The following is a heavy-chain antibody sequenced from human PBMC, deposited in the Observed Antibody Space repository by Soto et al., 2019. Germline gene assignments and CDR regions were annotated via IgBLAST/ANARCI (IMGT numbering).Heavy chain of an antibody. J-gene: IGHJ5*02. CDR3: AKYPHSGSYYNRAPLLDP. D-gene: IGHD3-10*01. CDR2: ISYDGSNK. V-gene: IGHV3-30*18. CDR1: GFTFSSYG. Sequence: GGSLRLSCAASGFTFSSYGMHWVRQAPGKGLEWVAVISYDGSNKYYADSVKGRFTISRDNSKNTLYLQMNSLRAEDTAVYYCAKYPHSGSYYNRAPLLDPWGQGTLVTVSS.